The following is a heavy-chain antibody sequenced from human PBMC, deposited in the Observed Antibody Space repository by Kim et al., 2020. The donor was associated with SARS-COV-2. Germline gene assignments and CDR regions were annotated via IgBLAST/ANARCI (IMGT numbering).Heavy chain of an antibody. V-gene: IGHV4-61*02. D-gene: IGHD6-13*01. CDR3: ASEGIAAAGTLGS. Sequence: YNPALKSRVTISVDTSKNQFSLKLSSVTAADTAVYYCASEGIAAAGTLGSWGQGTLVTVSS. J-gene: IGHJ5*02.